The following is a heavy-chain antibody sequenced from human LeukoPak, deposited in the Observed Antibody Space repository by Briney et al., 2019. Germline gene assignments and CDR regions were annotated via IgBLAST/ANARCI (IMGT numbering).Heavy chain of an antibody. CDR3: ARGARGYSYGSIDNWFDP. Sequence: SETLSLTCAVYGGSFSGYYWSWIRQPPGKGLEWIGEINHSGSTNYNPSLKSRVTISVDASKNQFSLKLSSVTAADTAVYYCARGARGYSYGSIDNWFDPWGQGTLVTVSS. D-gene: IGHD5-18*01. V-gene: IGHV4-34*01. J-gene: IGHJ5*02. CDR2: INHSGST. CDR1: GGSFSGYY.